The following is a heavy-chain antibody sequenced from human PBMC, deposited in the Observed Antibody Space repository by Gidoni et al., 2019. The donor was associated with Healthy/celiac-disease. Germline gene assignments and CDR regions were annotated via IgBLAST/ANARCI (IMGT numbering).Heavy chain of an antibody. CDR1: GGTFSSYA. D-gene: IGHD3-10*01. Sequence: QVQLVQSGAEVKKPGSSVKVSCKASGGTFSSYAISWVRQAPGQGLEWMGGIIPIFGTANYAQKFQGRGTITADESTSTAYMELSSLRSEDTAVYYCARAVWFGELLLGYYYYGMDVWGQGTTVTVSS. CDR3: ARAVWFGELLLGYYYYGMDV. CDR2: IIPIFGTA. V-gene: IGHV1-69*01. J-gene: IGHJ6*02.